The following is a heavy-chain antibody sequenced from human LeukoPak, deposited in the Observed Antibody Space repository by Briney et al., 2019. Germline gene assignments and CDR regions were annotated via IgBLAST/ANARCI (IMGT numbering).Heavy chain of an antibody. CDR3: ARGQVGATQLFDY. Sequence: PSETLSLTCTVSGGSVSSSTYYWNWIRQPPGKGLEWIGYIYNSGSTNYNPSFKSRVTISADTSRSQFSLKVSFVTAADTAVYYCARGQVGATQLFDYWGQGTLVTVSS. J-gene: IGHJ4*02. V-gene: IGHV4-61*01. CDR1: GGSVSSSTYY. D-gene: IGHD1-26*01. CDR2: IYNSGST.